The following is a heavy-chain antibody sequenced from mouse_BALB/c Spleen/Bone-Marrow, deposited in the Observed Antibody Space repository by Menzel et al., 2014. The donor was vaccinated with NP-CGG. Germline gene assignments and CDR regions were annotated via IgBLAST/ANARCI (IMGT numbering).Heavy chain of an antibody. V-gene: IGHV14-3*02. CDR2: IDPANGNT. Sequence: VQLQQPGAELMKPGASVKLSCTASGFNIKDTYMHWVKQRPEQGLEWIGRIDPANGNTKYDPKFQGKATITADTSSNTAYLQLSSLTSEDTAVYYCAFYYYGSSLFAYWGQGTLVTVSA. J-gene: IGHJ3*01. D-gene: IGHD1-1*01. CDR3: AFYYYGSSLFAY. CDR1: GFNIKDTY.